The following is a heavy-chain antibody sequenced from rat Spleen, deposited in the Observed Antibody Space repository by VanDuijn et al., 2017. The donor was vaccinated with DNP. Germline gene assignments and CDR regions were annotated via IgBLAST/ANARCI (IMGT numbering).Heavy chain of an antibody. CDR2: INKDSGTI. CDR1: GFNFNDYL. J-gene: IGHJ2*01. D-gene: IGHD1-11*01. Sequence: EVKLVESGGGLVQPGRSLKLSCAASGFNFNDYLMGWVRQAPGKGLEWIGEINKDSGTIIYSPSLKDKFTISRDNAQNTLYLQMNKLGSEDTAIYHCAKGPNYGGYSDFFDYWGQGVMVTVSS. CDR3: AKGPNYGGYSDFFDY. V-gene: IGHV4-2*01.